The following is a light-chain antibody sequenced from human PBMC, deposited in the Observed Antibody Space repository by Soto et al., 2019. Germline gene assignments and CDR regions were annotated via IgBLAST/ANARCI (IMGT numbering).Light chain of an antibody. J-gene: IGLJ2*01. CDR3: AAWDDSLNGPV. CDR1: SSDVGGYSY. V-gene: IGLV2-11*01. CDR2: DVS. Sequence: QSALTQPRSVSGSPGHSVTISCTGTSSDVGGYSYVSWYQQHPGKAPKLMISDVSKRPSGVPDRFTGSKSGTSASLAIDGLQSDDEADYYCAAWDDSLNGPVFGGGTKLTVL.